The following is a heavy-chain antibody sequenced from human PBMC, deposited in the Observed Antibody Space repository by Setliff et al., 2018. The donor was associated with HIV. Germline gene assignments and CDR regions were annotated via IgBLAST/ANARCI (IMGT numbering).Heavy chain of an antibody. D-gene: IGHD6-13*01. CDR1: GFSFNIYG. CDR3: ARVGYTSFWYDS. Sequence: PGGSLRLSCAASGFSFNIYGMSWVRQAPGKGLEWVSAISGSGGSTYYADSVQGRFTISRDNSKNTLYLQMNSLRPEDTAVYYCARVGYTSFWYDSWGQGTLVTVSS. CDR2: ISGSGGST. V-gene: IGHV3-23*01. J-gene: IGHJ5*01.